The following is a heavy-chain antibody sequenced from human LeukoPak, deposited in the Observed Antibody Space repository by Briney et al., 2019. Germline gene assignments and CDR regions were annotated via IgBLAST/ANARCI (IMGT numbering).Heavy chain of an antibody. J-gene: IGHJ4*02. D-gene: IGHD5-12*01. V-gene: IGHV3-9*01. CDR2: INWNSDSI. Sequence: PSGRSLRLSCAVSGFTFDDYAMHWVRQVPGKGLEWVSGINWNSDSIGYADSVKGRFTTSGDNAKNCLYLQMNSLRAADTAFYYCAINGGGDSGYGNFDYWGQGTLVTVSS. CDR1: GFTFDDYA. CDR3: AINGGGDSGYGNFDY.